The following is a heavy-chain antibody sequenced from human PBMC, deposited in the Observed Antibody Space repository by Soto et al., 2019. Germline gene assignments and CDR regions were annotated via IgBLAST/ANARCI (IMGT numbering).Heavy chain of an antibody. Sequence: SETLSLTCPFSGFSISSGGYYWSWIRQHPGKGLEWIGYIYYSGSTYYNPSLKSRVTISVDTSKNQFSLKLSSVTAADTAVYYCARDRDIGRWFDPWGQGTLVTVSS. V-gene: IGHV4-31*03. J-gene: IGHJ5*02. CDR3: ARDRDIGRWFDP. CDR2: IYYSGST. D-gene: IGHD2-15*01. CDR1: GFSISSGGYY.